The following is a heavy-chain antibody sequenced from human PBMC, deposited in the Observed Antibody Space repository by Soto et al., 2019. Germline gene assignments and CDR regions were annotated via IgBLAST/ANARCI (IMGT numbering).Heavy chain of an antibody. V-gene: IGHV3-23*01. CDR1: EFTFSNYA. CDR2: ISYGGGTT. D-gene: IGHD3-22*01. Sequence: GGSLRLSCAASEFTFSNYAMSWVRQAPGKGLEWVSAISYGGGTTYYADSVKGRFTISRDNSKNTLYLQMNSLRSDDTAIYYCARGGYYDSSGARNYHYYGMDVWGQGTTVTVSS. J-gene: IGHJ6*02. CDR3: ARGGYYDSSGARNYHYYGMDV.